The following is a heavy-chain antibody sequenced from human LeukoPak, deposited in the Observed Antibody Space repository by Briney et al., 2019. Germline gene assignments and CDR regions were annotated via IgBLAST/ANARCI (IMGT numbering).Heavy chain of an antibody. CDR3: AKDTASSWWYFDL. CDR2: IYSDGSRT. J-gene: IGHJ2*01. Sequence: PGGSLRLSCAGSGFTLSSNWMHWVRQGPGKGLVWVSRIYSDGSRTNYADSVKGRFTISRDNSKNTLYLQMNSLRAEDTAVYSCAKDTASSWWYFDLWGRGTLVTVSS. V-gene: IGHV3-74*01. D-gene: IGHD5-18*01. CDR1: GFTLSSNW.